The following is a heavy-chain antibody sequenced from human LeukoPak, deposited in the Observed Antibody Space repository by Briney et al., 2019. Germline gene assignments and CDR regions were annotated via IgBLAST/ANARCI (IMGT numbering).Heavy chain of an antibody. CDR2: IYYGGST. D-gene: IGHD6-13*01. V-gene: IGHV4-59*01. Sequence: PSETLSLTCTVSGGSISSYYWSWIRQPPGKGLEWIGYIYYGGSTNYNPSLKSRVTISVDTSKNQFSLKLSSVTAADTAVYYCAREERSSWFFDYWGQGTLVTVSS. J-gene: IGHJ4*02. CDR1: GGSISSYY. CDR3: AREERSSWFFDY.